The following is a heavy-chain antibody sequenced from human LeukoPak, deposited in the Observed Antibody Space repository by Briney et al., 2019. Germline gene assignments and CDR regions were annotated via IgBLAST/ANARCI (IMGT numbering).Heavy chain of an antibody. CDR3: ARGGGIEGGRDEMLWFGERYNWFDP. V-gene: IGHV1-69*04. Sequence: ASVKVSCKASGGTFSSYAISWVRQAPGQGLEWMGRIIAILGIANYAQKFQGRVTITADKSTSTVYMGLSTLRSEDTAVYYCARGGGIEGGRDEMLWFGERYNWFDPWGQGTLVTVSS. J-gene: IGHJ5*02. D-gene: IGHD3-10*01. CDR1: GGTFSSYA. CDR2: IIAILGIA.